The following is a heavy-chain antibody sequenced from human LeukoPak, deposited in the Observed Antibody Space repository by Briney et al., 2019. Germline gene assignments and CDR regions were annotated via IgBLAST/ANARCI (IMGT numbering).Heavy chain of an antibody. D-gene: IGHD6-13*01. J-gene: IGHJ4*02. Sequence: SETLSLTCTVSGGSISSYYWSWIRQPPGKGLEWIGYIYYSGSTSYNPSLKSRVTISVDTSKNQFSLKLSSVTAADTAVFYCARDLGIASDYWGQGTLVTVSS. CDR3: ARDLGIASDY. CDR2: IYYSGST. V-gene: IGHV4-59*01. CDR1: GGSISSYY.